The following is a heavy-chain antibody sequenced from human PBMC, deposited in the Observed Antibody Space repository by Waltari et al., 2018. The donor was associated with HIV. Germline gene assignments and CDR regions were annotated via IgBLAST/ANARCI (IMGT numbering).Heavy chain of an antibody. Sequence: EVQLVESGGGLVQPGGSLRLSCAASGFTFSSYWMSWVRQAPGNGLEGMDNIKEDGSEKYYVDSRKGRLTMSKDNAKTPRDVQINSLSAEKTAVYYCAVRSPARRLNWFDPWGQGTLVIVSS. J-gene: IGHJ5*02. D-gene: IGHD2-8*01. CDR1: GFTFSSYW. CDR3: AVRSPARRLNWFDP. CDR2: IKEDGSEK. V-gene: IGHV3-7*01.